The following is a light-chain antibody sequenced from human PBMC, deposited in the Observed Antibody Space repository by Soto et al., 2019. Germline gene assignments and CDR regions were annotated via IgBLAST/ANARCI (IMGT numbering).Light chain of an antibody. V-gene: IGLV2-14*03. J-gene: IGLJ3*02. Sequence: QSVLTQPASVSGSPGQSITISCTGTNSDVGFYDYVSWYQQHPGKAPKLMIFDVSDRPSGVSNRFSGSKSGNTASLTISGLQAEDEADYYCTSYTISNTWVCGGGTKLPVL. CDR2: DVS. CDR1: NSDVGFYDY. CDR3: TSYTISNTWV.